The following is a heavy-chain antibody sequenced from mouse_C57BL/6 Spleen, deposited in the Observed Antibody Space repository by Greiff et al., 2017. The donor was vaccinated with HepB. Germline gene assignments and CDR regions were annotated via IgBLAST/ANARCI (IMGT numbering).Heavy chain of an antibody. CDR3: AVNWDFDY. V-gene: IGHV1-81*01. J-gene: IGHJ2*01. CDR1: GYTFTSYG. D-gene: IGHD4-1*01. CDR2: IYPRSGNT. Sequence: VQVVESGAELARPGASVKLSCKASGYTFTSYGISWVKQRTGQGLEWIGEIYPRSGNTYYNEKFKGKATLTADKSSSKAYMELRSLTSEDAAVYFCAVNWDFDYWGQGTTLTVSS.